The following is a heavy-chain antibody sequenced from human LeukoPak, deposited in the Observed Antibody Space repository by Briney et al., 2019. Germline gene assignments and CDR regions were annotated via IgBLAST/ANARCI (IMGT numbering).Heavy chain of an antibody. CDR3: ARDNYAGANWFDP. CDR1: GGTLNSYS. V-gene: IGHV1-69*05. CDR2: IIPIFGTA. D-gene: IGHD1-7*01. Sequence: GASVKVSCKASGGTLNSYSISWVRQAPGQGREWMGGIIPIFGTANYAQKFQGRVTITTDESTSTAYMELSSLRSEDTAVYYCARDNYAGANWFDPWGQGTLVTVSS. J-gene: IGHJ5*02.